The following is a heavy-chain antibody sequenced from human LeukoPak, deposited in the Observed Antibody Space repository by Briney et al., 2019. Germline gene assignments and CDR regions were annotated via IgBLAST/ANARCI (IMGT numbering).Heavy chain of an antibody. CDR2: VNPNSGNT. CDR3: ASINGRRFDP. D-gene: IGHD2-8*01. J-gene: IGHJ5*02. V-gene: IGHV1-8*02. Sequence: KPGASVKVSCKASGYTFTGYYMHWVRQAPGQGLEWMGWVNPNSGNTGYAQKFQGRVTMTRNTSISTAYMELSSLRSEDTAVYYCASINGRRFDPWGQGTLVTVSS. CDR1: GYTFTGYY.